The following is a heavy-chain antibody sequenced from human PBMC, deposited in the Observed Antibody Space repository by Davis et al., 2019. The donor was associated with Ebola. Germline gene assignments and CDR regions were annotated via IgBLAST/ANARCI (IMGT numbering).Heavy chain of an antibody. D-gene: IGHD2-15*01. Sequence: GESLKISCAASGFTFTSYWMSWLRQAPGKGLEWVANIKQDGSEKYYVDSVKGRFTISRDNAKNSLSLEMNSLRAEDTAVYYCARVGGSCYGYWGQGALVSVSS. CDR1: GFTFTSYW. J-gene: IGHJ4*02. CDR3: ARVGGSCYGY. V-gene: IGHV3-7*01. CDR2: IKQDGSEK.